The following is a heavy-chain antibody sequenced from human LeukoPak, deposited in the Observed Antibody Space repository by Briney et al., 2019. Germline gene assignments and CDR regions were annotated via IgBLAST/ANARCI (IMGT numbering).Heavy chain of an antibody. CDR2: IYYSGST. J-gene: IGHJ6*03. CDR3: ARGGRESGHSLEWLLSGSDYYYMDA. V-gene: IGHV4-59*01. CDR1: GGSISSYY. D-gene: IGHD3-3*01. Sequence: SETLSLTCTVSGGSISSYYWSWIRQPPGKGLEWIGYIYYSGSTNYNPSLKSRVTISVDTSKNQFSLKLSSVTAADTAVYYCARGGRESGHSLEWLLSGSDYYYMDAWGKGTTVTVSS.